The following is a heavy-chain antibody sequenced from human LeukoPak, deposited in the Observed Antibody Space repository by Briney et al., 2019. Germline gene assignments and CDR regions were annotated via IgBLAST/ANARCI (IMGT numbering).Heavy chain of an antibody. CDR1: GDSISISTYY. V-gene: IGHV4-39*07. D-gene: IGHD6-13*01. J-gene: IGHJ4*02. Sequence: SETLSLTCTVSGDSISISTYYWCWVRQSPGKGLEWIGSIHYSGSTYYNPSLKSRVTISVDTSKNQFSLKLSSVTAADTAVYYCARVEYSSSWYKGYFDYWGQGTLVTVSS. CDR2: IHYSGST. CDR3: ARVEYSSSWYKGYFDY.